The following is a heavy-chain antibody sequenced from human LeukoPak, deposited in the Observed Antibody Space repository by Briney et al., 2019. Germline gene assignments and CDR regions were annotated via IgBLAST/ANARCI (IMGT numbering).Heavy chain of an antibody. D-gene: IGHD3-10*01. CDR1: GYSISTGYY. CDR3: ASSGSTDPQLDP. V-gene: IGHV4-38-2*02. CDR2: INHSGST. Sequence: SETLSLTCTVSGYSISTGYYRDWIRQPPGKGLEWIGEINHSGSTNYNPSLKSRVTISVDTPKNQFSLKLSSVTAADTAVYYCASSGSTDPQLDPWGQGTLVTVSS. J-gene: IGHJ5*02.